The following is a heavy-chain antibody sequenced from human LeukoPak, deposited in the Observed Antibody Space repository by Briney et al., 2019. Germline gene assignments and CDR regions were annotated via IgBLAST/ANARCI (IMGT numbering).Heavy chain of an antibody. CDR1: GFTFSSYG. CDR2: INSDGIDT. J-gene: IGHJ5*02. CDR3: ARDLGQYYDTSDNWFDP. V-gene: IGHV3-74*01. Sequence: GGSLRLSCAASGFTFSSYGMHWVRQAPGKGLVWVSRINSDGIDTSYADSVKGRFTISRDNAKNTLNLQMNSLRAEDTAVYYCARDLGQYYDTSDNWFDPWGQGTLVTVSS. D-gene: IGHD3-22*01.